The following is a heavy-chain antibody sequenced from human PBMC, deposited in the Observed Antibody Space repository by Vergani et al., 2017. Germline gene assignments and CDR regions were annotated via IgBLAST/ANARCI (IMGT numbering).Heavy chain of an antibody. CDR3: ASGGDIVVVPAAKNWFDP. V-gene: IGHV1-69*01. CDR2: IIPIFGTA. D-gene: IGHD2-2*01. Sequence: QAQLVQSGAEVKKPGSSVKVSCKASGGTFSSYAISWVRQAPGQGLDWMGGIIPIFGTANYAQKFQGRVTITADESTSTAYMELSSLRSEDTAVYYCASGGDIVVVPAAKNWFDPWGQGTLVTVSS. J-gene: IGHJ5*02. CDR1: GGTFSSYA.